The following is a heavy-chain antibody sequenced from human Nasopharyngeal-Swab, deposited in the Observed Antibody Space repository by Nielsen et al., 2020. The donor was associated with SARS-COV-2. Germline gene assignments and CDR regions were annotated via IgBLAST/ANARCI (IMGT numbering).Heavy chain of an antibody. J-gene: IGHJ3*02. D-gene: IGHD5-18*01. CDR2: IYYSGST. CDR1: GGSVSSGSYY. Sequence: SETLSLTCTVSGGSVSSGSYYWSWIRQPPGKGLEWIGYIYYSGSTNYNPSLKSRVTISVDTSKNQFSLKLSSVTAAGTAVYYCARDSGYSYGYRLDAFDIWGQGTMVTVSS. V-gene: IGHV4-61*01. CDR3: ARDSGYSYGYRLDAFDI.